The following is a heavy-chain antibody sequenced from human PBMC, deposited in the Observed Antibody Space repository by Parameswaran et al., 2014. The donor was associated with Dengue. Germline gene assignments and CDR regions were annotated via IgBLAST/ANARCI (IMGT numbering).Heavy chain of an antibody. Sequence: PGKGLEWIGEINHSGSTNYNPSLKSRVTISVDTSKNQFSLKLSSVTAADTAVYYCASNGGCSSTSCYGYGMDVWGPRGPRSPSPQ. V-gene: IGHV4-34*01. D-gene: IGHD2-2*01. CDR3: ASNGGCSSTSCYGYGMDV. J-gene: IGHJ6*01. CDR2: INHSGST.